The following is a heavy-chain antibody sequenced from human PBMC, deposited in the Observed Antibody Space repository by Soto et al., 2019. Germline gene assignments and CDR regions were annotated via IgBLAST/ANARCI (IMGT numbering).Heavy chain of an antibody. Sequence: QVQLVQSGAEVKKPGSSVKVSCKASGGTFSSYTISWVRQAPGQGLEWMGRIIPILGIANYAQKVQGRVKITADKSTSTAYMELSRLRSEDTAVYYCARDGRRDYDFWRTNYYMDVWGKGTTVTVSS. J-gene: IGHJ6*03. CDR3: ARDGRRDYDFWRTNYYMDV. CDR2: IIPILGIA. D-gene: IGHD3-3*01. V-gene: IGHV1-69*08. CDR1: GGTFSSYT.